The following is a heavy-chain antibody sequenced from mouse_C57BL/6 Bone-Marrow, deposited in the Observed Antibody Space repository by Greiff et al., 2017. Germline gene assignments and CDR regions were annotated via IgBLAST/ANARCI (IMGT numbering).Heavy chain of an antibody. CDR3: ARKGDYFDY. Sequence: QVQLKESGPGLVQPSQCLSISCTASGFSLTSYGVHWVRQSPGKGLEWLGVIWGGGSTHYNAAFISSRSISKDNSKTQVLYKMSSLQADDTAIYYCARKGDYFDYWGQGTTLTVSS. V-gene: IGHV2-2*01. CDR2: IWGGGST. J-gene: IGHJ2*01. CDR1: GFSLTSYG.